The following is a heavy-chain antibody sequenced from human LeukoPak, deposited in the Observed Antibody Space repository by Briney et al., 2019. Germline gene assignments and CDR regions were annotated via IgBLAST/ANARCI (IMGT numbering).Heavy chain of an antibody. CDR3: AKDKGSGSYSGRNYYYYYGMDV. Sequence: GGSLRLSCAASGFTFDDYAMRWVRHAPGKGLEWVSGISWNSGSIVYADSVKGRFTISRDNAKTSLYLQMNSLRAEDTALYYCAKDKGSGSYSGRNYYYYYGMDVWGQGATVTVSS. D-gene: IGHD3-10*01. CDR2: ISWNSGSI. J-gene: IGHJ6*02. V-gene: IGHV3-9*01. CDR1: GFTFDDYA.